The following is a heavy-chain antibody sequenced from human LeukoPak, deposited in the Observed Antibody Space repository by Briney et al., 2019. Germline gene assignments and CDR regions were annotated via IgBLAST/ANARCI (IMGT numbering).Heavy chain of an antibody. CDR3: TKDPNGAYVGAFEP. Sequence: GGSLRLSCAASGFSFSSFAMTWVRQAPGKGLEWVSSITGGHYPTYNTDSVKGRFTISRDNSKNTLYLQMNSLRADDTAVYYCTKDPNGAYVGAFEPWGQGTLVTVSS. V-gene: IGHV3-23*01. CDR1: GFSFSSFA. D-gene: IGHD4-17*01. CDR2: ITGGHYPT. J-gene: IGHJ5*02.